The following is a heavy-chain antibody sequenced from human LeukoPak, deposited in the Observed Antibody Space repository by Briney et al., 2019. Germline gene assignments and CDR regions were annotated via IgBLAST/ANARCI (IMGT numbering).Heavy chain of an antibody. V-gene: IGHV3-7*03. Sequence: LAGGSLRLSCAASGFTFSSYEMNWVRQAPGKGLEWVANIKQDGSEKYYVDSVKGRFTISRDDSKNTLSLQMNSLRVEDTAVYYCARDLAWGAFDYWGQGTLVTVSS. J-gene: IGHJ4*02. CDR2: IKQDGSEK. D-gene: IGHD3-16*01. CDR3: ARDLAWGAFDY. CDR1: GFTFSSYE.